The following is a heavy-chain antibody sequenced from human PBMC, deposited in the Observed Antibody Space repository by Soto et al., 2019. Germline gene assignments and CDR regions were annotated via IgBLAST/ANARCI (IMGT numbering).Heavy chain of an antibody. CDR1: GGTFSSYA. V-gene: IGHV1-69*13. D-gene: IGHD3-22*01. J-gene: IGHJ5*02. CDR3: ASTNYYDSSGYYNWFDP. Sequence: SVKVSCKASGGTFSSYAISWVRQAPGQGLEWMGGIIPIFGTANYAQKFQGRVTITADESTSTAYMELSSLRSEDTAVYYCASTNYYDSSGYYNWFDPWGQGTLVTVSS. CDR2: IIPIFGTA.